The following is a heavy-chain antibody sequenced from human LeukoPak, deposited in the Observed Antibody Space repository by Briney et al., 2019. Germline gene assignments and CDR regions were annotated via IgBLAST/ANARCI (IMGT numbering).Heavy chain of an antibody. CDR3: AREDTYYYDNSGYYDY. Sequence: GGSLRLSCAASGFTFSSYGMSWVRQAPGKGLEWVSAISGSGGSTYYADSVKGRLTISRDNAKNPLYLQMNSLRAEDAAVYYCAREDTYYYDNSGYYDYWGQGTLVTVSS. CDR2: ISGSGGST. V-gene: IGHV3-23*01. CDR1: GFTFSSYG. D-gene: IGHD3-22*01. J-gene: IGHJ4*02.